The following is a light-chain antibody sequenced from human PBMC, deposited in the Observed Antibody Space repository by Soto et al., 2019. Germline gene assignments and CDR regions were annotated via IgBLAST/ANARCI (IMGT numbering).Light chain of an antibody. CDR2: DTS. J-gene: IGLJ2*01. V-gene: IGLV7-46*01. Sequence: QAVVTQESSLTVSPGGTVTLTCDSSIDTVTTSHWPYWFQQKPGQAPRALIFDTSNRHSWTPARFSGSLLGGKAALTLSGAQPEDEADYYCLLYYSGARVFGGGTKLTVL. CDR3: LLYYSGARV. CDR1: IDTVTTSHW.